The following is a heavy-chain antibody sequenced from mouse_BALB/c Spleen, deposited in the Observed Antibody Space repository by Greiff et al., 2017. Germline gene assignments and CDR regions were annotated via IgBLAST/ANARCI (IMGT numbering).Heavy chain of an antibody. V-gene: IGHV1-69*01. CDR3: ARSDGYYWYFDV. D-gene: IGHD2-3*01. CDR1: GYTFTDYW. Sequence: VQLQQPGAELVMPGASVKMSCKASGYTFTDYWMHWVKQRPGQGLEWIGAIDTSDSYTSYNQKFKGKATLTVDESSSTAYMQLSSLTSEDSAVYYCARSDGYYWYFDVWGAGTTVTVSS. J-gene: IGHJ1*01. CDR2: IDTSDSYT.